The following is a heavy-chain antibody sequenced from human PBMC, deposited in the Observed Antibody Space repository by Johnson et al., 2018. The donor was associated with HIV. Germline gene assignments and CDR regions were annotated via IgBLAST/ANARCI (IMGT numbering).Heavy chain of an antibody. Sequence: VQLVESGGDLVQPGGSLRLSCVGSGFTFSTNWMHWVRQAPGKGLVWVSRINSDGSSTSYAESVKGRFTISRDNAKNTVYLQMNSLRAEDTAVYYCAREVRGPRGGFDIWGQGTMVTVSS. D-gene: IGHD3-10*01. CDR2: INSDGSST. CDR1: GFTFSTNW. CDR3: AREVRGPRGGFDI. V-gene: IGHV3-74*01. J-gene: IGHJ3*02.